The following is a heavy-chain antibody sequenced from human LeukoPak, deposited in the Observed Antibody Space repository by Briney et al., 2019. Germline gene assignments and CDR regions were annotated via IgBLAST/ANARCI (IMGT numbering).Heavy chain of an antibody. V-gene: IGHV3-23*01. Sequence: PGGSLRLXCAASGFTFSSYAMSWVRQAPGKGLEWVSAVSGSGGSTYYAHSVKGRFTISRDNSKNTLYLQMNSLKAEDTAVYYCAKSHLQIAAANFDYWGQGTLVTVSS. J-gene: IGHJ4*02. D-gene: IGHD6-13*01. CDR2: VSGSGGST. CDR1: GFTFSSYA. CDR3: AKSHLQIAAANFDY.